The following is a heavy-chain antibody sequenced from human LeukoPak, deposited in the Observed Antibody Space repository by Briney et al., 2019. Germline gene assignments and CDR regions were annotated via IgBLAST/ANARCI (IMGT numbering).Heavy chain of an antibody. J-gene: IGHJ4*02. CDR2: INDGNGNT. Sequence: ASVTVSCKGSVYTFTSYVMHWVRQAPGQPLEWMGCINDGNGNTKYSQEFQGRVTITRDTSARTAYMELSSLRSEDTAVYYCASEPPANDYDSISDESGYFDYWDQGTLVTVSS. D-gene: IGHD3-22*01. CDR1: VYTFTSYV. V-gene: IGHV1-3*03. CDR3: ASEPPANDYDSISDESGYFDY.